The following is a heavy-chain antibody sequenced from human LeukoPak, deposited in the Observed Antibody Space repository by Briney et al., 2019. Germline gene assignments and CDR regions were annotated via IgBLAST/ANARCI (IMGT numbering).Heavy chain of an antibody. D-gene: IGHD6-19*01. CDR2: ISYDGSNK. Sequence: GGSLRLSCAASGFTFSSYGMHWVRQAPGKGLEWVAVISYDGSNKYYADSVKGRFTISRDNSKNTLYLQMNSLRAEDTAVYYCAKGRAVAGTWGDAFDIWGQGTMVTVSS. CDR3: AKGRAVAGTWGDAFDI. J-gene: IGHJ3*02. V-gene: IGHV3-30*18. CDR1: GFTFSSYG.